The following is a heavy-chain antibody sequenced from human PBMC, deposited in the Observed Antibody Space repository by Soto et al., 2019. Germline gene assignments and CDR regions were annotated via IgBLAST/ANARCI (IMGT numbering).Heavy chain of an antibody. Sequence: QLQLQESGPGLVKPSETLSLTCTVSGGSISSSSYYWGWIRQPPGKGLEWIGSIYYSGSTYYNPSLKSRVTLSVDTAKNQFSLKLSSVTAADTAVYYCARHEKHSSGWYPYYFDYWGQGTLVTVSS. CDR2: IYYSGST. CDR3: ARHEKHSSGWYPYYFDY. J-gene: IGHJ4*02. V-gene: IGHV4-39*01. D-gene: IGHD6-19*01. CDR1: GGSISSSSYY.